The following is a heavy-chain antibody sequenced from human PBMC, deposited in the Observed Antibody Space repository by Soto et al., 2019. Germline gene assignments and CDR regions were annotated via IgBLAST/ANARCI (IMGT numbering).Heavy chain of an antibody. CDR1: GYTFTAYY. J-gene: IGHJ6*02. D-gene: IGHD3-10*01. CDR3: QADEKFGQLSIV. CDR2: INPNSGGT. Sequence: ASVKVSCKASGYTFTAYYMHWVRRAPGQGLEWMGWINPNSGGTNYAQKFQGRVTMTRDTSISTAYMELSRLRSEDTAVYFCQADEKFGQLSIVWGPVTTVTV. V-gene: IGHV1-2*02.